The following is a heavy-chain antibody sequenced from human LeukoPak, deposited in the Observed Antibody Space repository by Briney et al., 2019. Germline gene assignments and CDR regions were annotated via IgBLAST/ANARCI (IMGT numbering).Heavy chain of an antibody. V-gene: IGHV1-8*03. D-gene: IGHD2-2*01. J-gene: IGHJ6*03. Sequence: ASVKVSCKASGYTFTSYDINWVRQATGQGLEWMGWMNPNSGNTGYAQKFQGRVTITRNTSISTAYMELSSLRSEDTAVYYCARALQTRHYYYYMDVWGKGTTVTVSS. CDR1: GYTFTSYD. CDR2: MNPNSGNT. CDR3: ARALQTRHYYYYMDV.